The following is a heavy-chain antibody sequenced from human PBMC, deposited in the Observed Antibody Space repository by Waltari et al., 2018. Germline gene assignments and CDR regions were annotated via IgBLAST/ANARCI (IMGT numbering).Heavy chain of an antibody. CDR3: AGDTAAALDS. D-gene: IGHD2-2*01. CDR2: TKNKRTSQIT. CDR1: GLTFRDNY. J-gene: IGHJ4*02. Sequence: EVQLVESGGGLVQSGGSLRLSCVASGLTFRDNYMDWVRQGPGKGLGGVGRTKNKRTSQITGWAASVKGRCIGSRKDSKNSLYLQVNNLKTGDTAVYYCAGDTAAALDSWGQGTLVTVSS. V-gene: IGHV3-72*01.